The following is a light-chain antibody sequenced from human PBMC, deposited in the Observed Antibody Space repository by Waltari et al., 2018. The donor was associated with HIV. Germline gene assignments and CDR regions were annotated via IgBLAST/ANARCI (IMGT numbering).Light chain of an antibody. J-gene: IGLJ2*01. CDR2: GDF. CDR1: NMGSTS. Sequence: SFELTQPHSVSVSPGQTATIPCSADNMGSTSVCWYQPKAGQSPVLVIYGDFKRPSGIPERFSGSNSGNTATLTISETQALDEADYYCQAWDSSTLVFGGGTKLTVL. CDR3: QAWDSSTLV. V-gene: IGLV3-1*01.